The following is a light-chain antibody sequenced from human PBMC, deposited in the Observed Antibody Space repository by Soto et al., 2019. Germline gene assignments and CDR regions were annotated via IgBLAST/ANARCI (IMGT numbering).Light chain of an antibody. CDR2: AAS. CDR1: QSISNH. V-gene: IGKV1-17*01. J-gene: IGKJ5*01. CDR3: QQFNSYPIT. Sequence: DIQMTQSPSSLSASVEDRVIITCRASQSISNHLNWYQQKPGKAPKLLIYAASTLQSGVPSRFSGSGSGTEFTLTISSLQPEDFATYYCQQFNSYPITFGQGTRWR.